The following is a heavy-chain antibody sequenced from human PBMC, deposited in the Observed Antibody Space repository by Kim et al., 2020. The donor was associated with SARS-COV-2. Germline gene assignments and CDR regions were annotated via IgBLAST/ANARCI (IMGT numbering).Heavy chain of an antibody. CDR3: AAPQLLWFGEGGWFDP. J-gene: IGHJ5*02. CDR2: IVVGSGNT. Sequence: SVKVSCKASGFTFTSSAVQWVRQARGQRLEWIGWIVVGSGNTNYAQKFQERVTITRDMSTSTAYMELSSLRSEDTAVYYCAAPQLLWFGEGGWFDPWGQGTLVTVSS. V-gene: IGHV1-58*01. CDR1: GFTFTSSA. D-gene: IGHD3-10*01.